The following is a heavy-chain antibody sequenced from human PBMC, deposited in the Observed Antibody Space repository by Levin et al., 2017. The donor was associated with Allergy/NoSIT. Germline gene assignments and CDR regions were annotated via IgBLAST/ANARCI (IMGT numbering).Heavy chain of an antibody. CDR3: ARETCTSSTCEYHYYYYYGLDV. Sequence: HGESLKISCAASGFTIKDYYMSWIRQAPGKGLEWVSYISSSGSTKYYSDSVKGRFTISRDNAKNSLFLQMNSLRADDTAVYYCARETCTSSTCEYHYYYYYGLDVWGQGTTVTVSS. CDR2: ISSSGSTK. J-gene: IGHJ6*02. V-gene: IGHV3-11*01. D-gene: IGHD2-2*01. CDR1: GFTIKDYY.